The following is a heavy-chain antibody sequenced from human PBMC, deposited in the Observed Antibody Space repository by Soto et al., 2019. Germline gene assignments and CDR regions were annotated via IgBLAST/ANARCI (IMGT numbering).Heavy chain of an antibody. CDR2: IYPGDSDT. D-gene: IGHD3-22*01. V-gene: IGHV5-51*01. J-gene: IGHJ5*02. Sequence: GESLKISCKGSGYSFTSYWIGWVRQMPGKGLEWMWIIYPGDSDTRYSPSFQGQVTISADKSISTAYLQWSSLKASDTAMYYCARQHYYDSSGYPSPFDPWGQGTLVTVSS. CDR1: GYSFTSYW. CDR3: ARQHYYDSSGYPSPFDP.